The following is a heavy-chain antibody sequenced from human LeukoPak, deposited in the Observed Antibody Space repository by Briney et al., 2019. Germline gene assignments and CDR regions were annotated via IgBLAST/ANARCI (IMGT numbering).Heavy chain of an antibody. CDR1: GASISSYY. CDR3: ARDFSYGSAVYGMDV. D-gene: IGHD5-18*01. J-gene: IGHJ6*02. CDR2: CYNSGSI. V-gene: IGHV4-4*07. Sequence: SETLSLTCTVSGASISSYYWSWIRQPAGKGLEWIGRCYNSGSINYNPSLKSRVTMSVDTFMRQLSLRLTSVTAADTAVYFCARDFSYGSAVYGMDVWGQGTTVTVSS.